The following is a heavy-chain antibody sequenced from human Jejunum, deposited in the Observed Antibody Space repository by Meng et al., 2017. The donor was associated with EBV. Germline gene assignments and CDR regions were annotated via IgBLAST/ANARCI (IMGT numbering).Heavy chain of an antibody. D-gene: IGHD3-22*01. V-gene: IGHV4-61*01. CDR3: ARVDYSRANYEDFDF. CDR1: VGSVYTDSYY. Sequence: QVQLQESGPGLVKPSETLSPPGPFPVGSVYTDSYYWTWIRQPPGKGLEWIGFIYFDGTTSYNPSLKSRATISLDKSKSQFSLKLSSVTAADTAVYYCARVDYSRANYEDFDFWGQGTLVTVSS. CDR2: IYFDGTT. J-gene: IGHJ4*02.